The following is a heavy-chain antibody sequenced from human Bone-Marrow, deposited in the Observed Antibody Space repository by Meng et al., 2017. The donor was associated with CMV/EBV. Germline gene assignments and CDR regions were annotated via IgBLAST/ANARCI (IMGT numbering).Heavy chain of an antibody. V-gene: IGHV3-48*04. CDR1: GFTFSSYS. CDR2: ISSSSSTI. Sequence: GESLKISCAASGFTFSSYSMNWVRQAPGKGLEWVSYISSSSSTIYYADSVKGRFTISRDNAKNSLYLQMNSLRAEDTAVYYCARVSRTGTIDYWGQGHLVNVSS. J-gene: IGHJ4*02. CDR3: ARVSRTGTIDY. D-gene: IGHD1-1*01.